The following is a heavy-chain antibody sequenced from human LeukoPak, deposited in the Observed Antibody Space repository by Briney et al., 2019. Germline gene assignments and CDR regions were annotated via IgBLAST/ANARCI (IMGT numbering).Heavy chain of an antibody. Sequence: PSATLSLTCTVSGGSIGSYYWSWVRQTPGKGLEWIGYVYYTGRTNYNPSLKSRVTILVDTSKNQFSLKLSSVTAADTAVYYCARLTEGWWGQGALVTVSS. D-gene: IGHD2-15*01. V-gene: IGHV4-59*08. CDR1: GGSIGSYY. J-gene: IGHJ4*02. CDR2: VYYTGRT. CDR3: ARLTEGW.